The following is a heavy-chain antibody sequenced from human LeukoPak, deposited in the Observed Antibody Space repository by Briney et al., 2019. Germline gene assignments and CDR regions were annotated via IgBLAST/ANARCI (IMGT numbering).Heavy chain of an antibody. Sequence: GSLRLSCAASGFTFSSYAMSWVRQPPGKGLEWIGEIYHSGSTNYNPSLKSRVTISVDKSKNQFSLKLSSVTAADTAVYYCARLWSSGGKVVVTIFDYWGQGTLVTVSS. V-gene: IGHV4-4*02. CDR1: GFTFSSYAM. CDR3: ARLWSSGGKVVVTIFDY. D-gene: IGHD3-22*01. J-gene: IGHJ4*02. CDR2: IYHSGST.